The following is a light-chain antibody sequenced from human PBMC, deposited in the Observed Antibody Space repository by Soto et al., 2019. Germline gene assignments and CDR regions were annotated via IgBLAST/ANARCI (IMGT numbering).Light chain of an antibody. CDR3: QQYNTWYPIFT. V-gene: IGKV3-15*01. CDR2: GAP. Sequence: IGMTQAPAPLSVSPGERATLSCRASQSVNSNLAWYQQNPGQAPRRLIYGAPSRATGIPARFSGSGSGTDFTLTIGSLQSEVSAVYDCQQYNTWYPIFTFGPGTRVDIK. CDR1: QSVNSN. J-gene: IGKJ3*01.